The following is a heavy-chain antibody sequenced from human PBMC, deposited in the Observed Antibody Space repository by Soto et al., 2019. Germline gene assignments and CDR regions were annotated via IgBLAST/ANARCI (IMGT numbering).Heavy chain of an antibody. J-gene: IGHJ6*02. CDR1: GGSISSGGYY. Sequence: QVQLQESGPGLVKPSQTLSLTCTVSGGSISSGGYYWSWIRQHPGKGLEWIGYIYYSGSTYYNPSLKSRVTISVDTSKNQFSLKLSSVTAADTAVYYCVRNYDFWSGSSHYYYGMDVWGQGTTVTVSS. CDR2: IYYSGST. D-gene: IGHD3-3*01. CDR3: VRNYDFWSGSSHYYYGMDV. V-gene: IGHV4-31*03.